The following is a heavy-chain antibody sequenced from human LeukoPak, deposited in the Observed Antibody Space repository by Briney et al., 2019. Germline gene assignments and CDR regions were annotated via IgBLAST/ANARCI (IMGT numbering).Heavy chain of an antibody. Sequence: GASVKVSCKASGYTFTSYGISWVRQAPGQGLEWMGWISAYNGNTNYAQKLQGRVTMTTDTSTSTAYMELRSLRSDDTAVYYCARDEYCSGGSCRNWFDPWGQGTLVTVSS. V-gene: IGHV1-18*01. CDR2: ISAYNGNT. CDR3: ARDEYCSGGSCRNWFDP. J-gene: IGHJ5*02. CDR1: GYTFTSYG. D-gene: IGHD2-15*01.